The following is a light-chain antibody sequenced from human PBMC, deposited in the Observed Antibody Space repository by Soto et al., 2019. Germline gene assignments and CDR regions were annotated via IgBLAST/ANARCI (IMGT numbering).Light chain of an antibody. V-gene: IGKV1-9*01. CDR1: QGISSS. CDR2: AAS. Sequence: DIQLTQSPSFLSASVGDSVTITCRASQGISSSLAWYQQKPGKAPELLIYAASTLQSGVPSRFSGSGSGTEFTLTISSQQPEDFATYYCQQHNSYPLTFGGGTKVEIK. CDR3: QQHNSYPLT. J-gene: IGKJ4*01.